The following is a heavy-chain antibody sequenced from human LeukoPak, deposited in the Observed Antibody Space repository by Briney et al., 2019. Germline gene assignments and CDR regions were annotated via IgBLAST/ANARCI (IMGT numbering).Heavy chain of an antibody. CDR1: GFTFSSYA. D-gene: IGHD2-2*01. V-gene: IGHV3-7*01. J-gene: IGHJ4*02. Sequence: GGSLRLSCAASGFTFSSYAMSWVRRPPGKGLELVANIKPDGTEKYYVDSVKGRFTISRDNTKNSVYLQMNSLRDDDMAVYYCARPRGSRSPPGSYWGQGTLVTVSS. CDR3: ARPRGSRSPPGSY. CDR2: IKPDGTEK.